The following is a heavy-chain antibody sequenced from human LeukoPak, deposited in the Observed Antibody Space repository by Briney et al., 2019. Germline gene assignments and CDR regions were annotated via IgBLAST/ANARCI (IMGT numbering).Heavy chain of an antibody. D-gene: IGHD2-2*01. V-gene: IGHV4-38-2*01. Sequence: PSETLSLTCAVSGYSISSGYYWGWIRQPPGKGLEWIGSIYHSGSTYYNPSLKSRVTISVDTSKNQFSLKLSSVTAADTAVYYWARFSAMYAFDIWGQGTMVTVSS. CDR2: IYHSGST. J-gene: IGHJ3*02. CDR3: ARFSAMYAFDI. CDR1: GYSISSGYY.